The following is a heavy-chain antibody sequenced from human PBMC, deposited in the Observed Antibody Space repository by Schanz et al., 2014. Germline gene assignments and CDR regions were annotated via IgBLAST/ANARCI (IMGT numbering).Heavy chain of an antibody. Sequence: VQLVESGGTLVQPGGSLRLSCAASGFTFSNYAMHWVRQAPGKGLDWLAVISFDGRNKYHAQSVKGRFTISRDNSKNTLYLQMNSLRAGDTAVYYCARPLGPNYYYYGLDVWGQGTTVTVSS. CDR3: ARPLGPNYYYYGLDV. CDR2: ISFDGRNK. V-gene: IGHV3-30*03. CDR1: GFTFSNYA. J-gene: IGHJ6*02.